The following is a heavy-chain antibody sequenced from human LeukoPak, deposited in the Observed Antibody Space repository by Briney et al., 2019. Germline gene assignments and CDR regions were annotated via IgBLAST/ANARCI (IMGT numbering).Heavy chain of an antibody. CDR1: GFTFSFYS. V-gene: IGHV3-48*02. D-gene: IGHD3-10*01. CDR2: ISSSTSLI. CDR3: ARGGGPMIRSDFDF. J-gene: IGHJ4*02. Sequence: GGSLRLSYTASGFTFSFYSMNWVRQAPGRGLEWISYISSSTSLIYYADSVKGRFTIPRDNAKNSLYLHMNSLKDEDTAVYYCARGGGPMIRSDFDFWGQGTLVTVSS.